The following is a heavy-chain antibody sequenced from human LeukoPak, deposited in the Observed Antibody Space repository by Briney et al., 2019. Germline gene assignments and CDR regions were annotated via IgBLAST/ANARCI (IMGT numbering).Heavy chain of an antibody. D-gene: IGHD3-10*01. CDR2: IYYSGST. CDR1: GGSISSSSYY. V-gene: IGHV4-39*07. J-gene: IGHJ4*02. Sequence: SETLSLTCTVSGGSISSSSYYWGWIRQPPGKGLEWIGSIYYSGSTYYNPSLKSRVTISVDTSKNQFSLKLSSVTAADTAVYYCARDIPVRGVIIEGSRWGRGTLVTVSS. CDR3: ARDIPVRGVIIEGSR.